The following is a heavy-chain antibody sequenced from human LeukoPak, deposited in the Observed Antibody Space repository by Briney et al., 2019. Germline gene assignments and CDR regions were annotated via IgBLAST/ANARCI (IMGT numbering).Heavy chain of an antibody. CDR2: IRSKAYGGTT. D-gene: IGHD5-18*01. Sequence: VGFIRSKAYGGTTEYAASVKGRFTISTDDSKSIAYLQMNSLKTEDTAVYYCVRDTAMVSDYWGQGTLVTVSS. V-gene: IGHV3-49*02. J-gene: IGHJ4*02. CDR3: VRDTAMVSDY.